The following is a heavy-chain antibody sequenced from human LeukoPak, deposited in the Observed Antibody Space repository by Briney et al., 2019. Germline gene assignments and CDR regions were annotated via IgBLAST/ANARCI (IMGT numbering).Heavy chain of an antibody. CDR3: ARDGYSGNDGL. J-gene: IGHJ4*02. V-gene: IGHV4-59*01. CDR2: IYHSGST. CDR1: GGSISSYY. Sequence: SSETLSLTCTVSGGSISSYYWSWIRQPPGKGLEWIGYIYHSGSTKYNPSLKSRVTISVDTSKNQFSLKLSSVTAADTAVYYCARDGYSGNDGLWGQGSLVTVSS. D-gene: IGHD5-12*01.